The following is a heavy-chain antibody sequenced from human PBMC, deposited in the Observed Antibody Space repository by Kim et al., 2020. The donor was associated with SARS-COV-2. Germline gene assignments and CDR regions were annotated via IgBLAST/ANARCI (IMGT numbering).Heavy chain of an antibody. CDR1: GGSISSYY. D-gene: IGHD6-13*01. Sequence: SETLSLTCTVSGGSISSYYWSWIRQPPGKGLEWIGYIYYSGSTNYNPSLKSRVTISVDTSKNQFSLKLSSVTAADTAVYYCAREGVAAGGWESSNHWYFDLWGRGTLVTVSS. CDR3: AREGVAAGGWESSNHWYFDL. CDR2: IYYSGST. J-gene: IGHJ2*01. V-gene: IGHV4-59*12.